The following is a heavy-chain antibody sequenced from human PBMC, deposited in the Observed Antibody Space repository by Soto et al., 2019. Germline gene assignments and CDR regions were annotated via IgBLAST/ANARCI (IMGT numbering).Heavy chain of an antibody. CDR1: GFGFGYFV. CDR2: ISLNGDST. J-gene: IGHJ4*02. V-gene: IGHV3-64D*08. Sequence: GGSLRLSCSASGFGFGYFVVHWVRQAPGKGLEYVSAISLNGDSTFYADSVKGRFTISRDNSKKILYLQMSSLRTEDTAVYYCAKGVYSNSFKTPFESWGQGTLVTVSS. D-gene: IGHD6-13*01. CDR3: AKGVYSNSFKTPFES.